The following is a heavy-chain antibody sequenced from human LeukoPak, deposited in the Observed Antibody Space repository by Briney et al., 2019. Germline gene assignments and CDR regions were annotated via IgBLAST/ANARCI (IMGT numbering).Heavy chain of an antibody. J-gene: IGHJ4*02. Sequence: SETVSLTCTVSGYSISSGYYWGWIGQPPGKGLEWIGYMYHSGSTYYNPSLKSRVTISVDTSKNQFSLKLSSVTAADTAVYYCARAAHSSGWYGYFDYWGQGTLVTVSS. CDR1: GYSISSGYY. CDR2: MYHSGST. D-gene: IGHD6-19*01. CDR3: ARAAHSSGWYGYFDY. V-gene: IGHV4-38-2*02.